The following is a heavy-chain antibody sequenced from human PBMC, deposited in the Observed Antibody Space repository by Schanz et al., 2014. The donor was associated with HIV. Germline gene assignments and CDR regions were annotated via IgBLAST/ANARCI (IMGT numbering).Heavy chain of an antibody. D-gene: IGHD5-18*01. CDR3: ARGAGDTDWGRI. J-gene: IGHJ3*02. V-gene: IGHV3-23*04. Sequence: VQLVESGGGVVQPGRSLRLSCAASGFTFSSYAMSWVRQAPGKGLEWVSAISGSGGSTYYADSVKGRFTISRDNSKNTLFLQLNSLRAEDTAVYYCARGAGDTDWGRIWGQGTLVTVSS. CDR2: ISGSGGST. CDR1: GFTFSSYA.